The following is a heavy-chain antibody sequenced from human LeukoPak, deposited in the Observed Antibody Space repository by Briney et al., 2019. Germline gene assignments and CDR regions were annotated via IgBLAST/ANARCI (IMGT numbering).Heavy chain of an antibody. Sequence: AASVKVSCKASGYTFTSYDINWVRQATGQGLEWMGWMNPNSGNTGYAQKFQGRVTMTRNTSISTAYMELSSLRSEDTAVYYCARGHIVIDYYDSSAIDYWGQGTLVTVSS. D-gene: IGHD3-22*01. J-gene: IGHJ4*02. V-gene: IGHV1-8*01. CDR3: ARGHIVIDYYDSSAIDY. CDR2: MNPNSGNT. CDR1: GYTFTSYD.